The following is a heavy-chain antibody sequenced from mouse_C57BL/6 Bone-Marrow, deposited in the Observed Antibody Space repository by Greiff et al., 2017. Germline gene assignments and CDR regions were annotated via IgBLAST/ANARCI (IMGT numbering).Heavy chain of an antibody. J-gene: IGHJ3*01. CDR2: IIPTNGGT. V-gene: IGHV1-26*01. CDR1: GYTFTDYY. D-gene: IGHD1-1*01. CDR3: ARPPFFTTRNWFAY. Sequence: EVQLQQSGPELVKPGASVKISCKASGYTFTDYYMNWVKQSHGKSLEWIGDIIPTNGGTSYNQKFKGKATLTVDKSSSTAYMELRSLTSEDSAVYYCARPPFFTTRNWFAYWGQGTLVTVSA.